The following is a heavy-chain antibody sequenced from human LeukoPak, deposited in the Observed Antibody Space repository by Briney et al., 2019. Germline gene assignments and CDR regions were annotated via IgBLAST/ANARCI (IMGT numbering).Heavy chain of an antibody. CDR2: ISAYNGNT. D-gene: IGHD2-2*01. CDR1: GYTFTSYG. J-gene: IGHJ4*02. CDR3: ARDADPDIVVVPAAPYDY. V-gene: IGHV1-18*01. Sequence: ASVKVSCKASGYTFTSYGISWVRQAPGQGLEWMGWISAYNGNTNYAQKLQGRVTMTTDTSMSTAYMELRSLRSDDTAVYYCARDADPDIVVVPAAPYDYWGQGTLVTVSS.